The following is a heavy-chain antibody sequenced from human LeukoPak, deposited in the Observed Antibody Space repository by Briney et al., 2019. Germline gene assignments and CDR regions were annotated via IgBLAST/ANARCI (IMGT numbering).Heavy chain of an antibody. Sequence: GGSLRLSCAASGFTVSSNYMSWVRQAPGKRLEWVSVIYSGGSTYYADSVKGRFTISRDNSKNTLYLQMNSLRAEDTAVYYCTTLGLLWFGEFQYYFDYWGQGTLVTVSS. CDR1: GFTVSSNY. V-gene: IGHV3-53*01. CDR3: TTLGLLWFGEFQYYFDY. D-gene: IGHD3-10*01. CDR2: IYSGGST. J-gene: IGHJ4*02.